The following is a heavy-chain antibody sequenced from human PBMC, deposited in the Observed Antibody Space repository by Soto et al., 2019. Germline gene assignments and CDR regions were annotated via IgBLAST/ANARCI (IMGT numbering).Heavy chain of an antibody. V-gene: IGHV4-31*03. CDR3: ARGRNWLGYCSSTSCLNWFDP. D-gene: IGHD2-2*01. CDR2: IYYSGST. CDR1: GGSISSGGYY. Sequence: PSETLSLTCTVSGGSISSGGYYWSWIRQHPGKGLEWIGYIYYSGSTYYNPSLKSRVTISVDTSKNQFSLKLSSVTAADTAVYYCARGRNWLGYCSSTSCLNWFDPWGQGXLVTVYS. J-gene: IGHJ5*02.